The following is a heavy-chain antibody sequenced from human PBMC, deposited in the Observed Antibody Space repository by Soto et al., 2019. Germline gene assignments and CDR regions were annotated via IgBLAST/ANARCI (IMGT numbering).Heavy chain of an antibody. J-gene: IGHJ4*02. D-gene: IGHD2-2*01. CDR2: INHSGST. V-gene: IGHV4-34*01. CDR1: GGSFSGYY. CDR3: ARGLGEDIVVVPAAMYSPTYYFDY. Sequence: SETLSLTCAVYGGSFSGYYWSWIRQPPGKGLEWIGEINHSGSTNYNPSLKSRVTISVDTSKNQFSLKLSSVTAADTAVYYCARGLGEDIVVVPAAMYSPTYYFDYWGQGTLVTVSS.